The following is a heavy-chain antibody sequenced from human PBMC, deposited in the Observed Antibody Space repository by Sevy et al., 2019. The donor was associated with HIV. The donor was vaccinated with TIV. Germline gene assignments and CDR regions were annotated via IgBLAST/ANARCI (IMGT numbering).Heavy chain of an antibody. J-gene: IGHJ4*02. CDR2: LSFGCGKI. Sequence: GGSLRLSCAASGFDFSIYSMSWVRQAPVKGLEWVSTLSFGCGKINYADSVKGRFTISRDNSKSSVYLQMNNMRVEDTAVYYCAREGCTKPHDYWGQGTLVTVS. CDR3: AREGCTKPHDY. CDR1: GFDFSIYS. D-gene: IGHD2-8*01. V-gene: IGHV3-23*01.